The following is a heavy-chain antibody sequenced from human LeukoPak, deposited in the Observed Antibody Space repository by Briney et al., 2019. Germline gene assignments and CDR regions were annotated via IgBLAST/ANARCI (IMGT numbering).Heavy chain of an antibody. J-gene: IGHJ4*02. CDR1: GGSISSYY. D-gene: IGHD4-23*01. V-gene: IGHV4-59*01. CDR3: ARVQAYGGKGYFDY. CDR2: IYYSGST. Sequence: PSETLSLTCTVSGGSISSYYWSWIWQPPGKGLEWIGYIYYSGSTNYNPSLKSRDTISVDTSKNQFSLKLSSVTAADTAVYYCARVQAYGGKGYFDYWGQGTLVTVSS.